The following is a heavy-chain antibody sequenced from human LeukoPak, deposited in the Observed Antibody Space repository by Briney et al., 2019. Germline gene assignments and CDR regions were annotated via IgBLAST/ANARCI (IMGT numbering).Heavy chain of an antibody. CDR2: IIPIFGTA. J-gene: IGHJ2*01. CDR3: AREGPYNWYFDL. V-gene: IGHV1-69*13. Sequence: ASVKVSCKASGGTFISYAISWVRQAPGQGLEWMGGIIPIFGTANYAQKFQGRVTITADESTSTAYMELSSLRSDDTTVYYCAREGPYNWYFDLWGRGTLVTVSS. D-gene: IGHD2-2*02. CDR1: GGTFISYA.